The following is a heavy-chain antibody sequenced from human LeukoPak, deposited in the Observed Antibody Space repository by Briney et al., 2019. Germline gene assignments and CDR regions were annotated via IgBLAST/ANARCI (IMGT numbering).Heavy chain of an antibody. Sequence: SETLSLTCTVYDGSFSDYYWSWIRQPPGKGLEWIGEINHSGSTNYNPSLKSRVTISVDTSKNQFSLKLSSVTAADTAVYYCARGGGSYDSSGVPDAFDIWGQGTMVTVSS. CDR2: INHSGST. CDR3: ARGGGSYDSSGVPDAFDI. D-gene: IGHD3-22*01. V-gene: IGHV4-34*01. J-gene: IGHJ3*02. CDR1: DGSFSDYY.